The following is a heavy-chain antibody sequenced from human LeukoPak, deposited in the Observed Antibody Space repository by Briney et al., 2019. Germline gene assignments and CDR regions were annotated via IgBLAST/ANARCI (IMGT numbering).Heavy chain of an antibody. Sequence: SETLSLTCTVSGGSISSYYWSWLRQPPGKGLEWFGYIYYSGSTNYNPSLKSRVTISVDTSKNQFSLKLSSVTAADTAVYYCARGQWLYYFDYWGQGTLVTVSS. J-gene: IGHJ4*02. CDR1: GGSISSYY. CDR3: ARGQWLYYFDY. CDR2: IYYSGST. V-gene: IGHV4-59*01. D-gene: IGHD6-19*01.